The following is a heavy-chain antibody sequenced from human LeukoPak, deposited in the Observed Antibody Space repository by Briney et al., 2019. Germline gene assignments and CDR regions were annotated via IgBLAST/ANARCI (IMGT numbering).Heavy chain of an antibody. CDR2: IKSDGAGT. Sequence: GGSLRLSCAASGFSFSSFWMHWVRQAPGKGLVWVSGIKSDGAGTSYVDSVKGRFTISRDNAKNTLGLQMNSLRAEDTAVYYCARGGYGAYMGWGQGTLVTASS. CDR3: ARGGYGAYMG. V-gene: IGHV3-74*01. D-gene: IGHD4-17*01. J-gene: IGHJ4*02. CDR1: GFSFSSFW.